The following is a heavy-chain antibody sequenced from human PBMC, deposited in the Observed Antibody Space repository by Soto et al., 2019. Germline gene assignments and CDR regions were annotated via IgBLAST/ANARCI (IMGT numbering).Heavy chain of an antibody. CDR1: GFTFITYW. J-gene: IGHJ4*02. Sequence: EVQLVESGGGLVQPGGSLRLSCAASGFTFITYWMHWVRQAPGKGLVWVSRINNDGSITTYADSVKGRFTISRDNAKNTLYLQMNSLRAEDTALYYCARAYCSGGSCYSRGDYWGQGILVTVSS. D-gene: IGHD2-15*01. V-gene: IGHV3-74*01. CDR3: ARAYCSGGSCYSRGDY. CDR2: INNDGSIT.